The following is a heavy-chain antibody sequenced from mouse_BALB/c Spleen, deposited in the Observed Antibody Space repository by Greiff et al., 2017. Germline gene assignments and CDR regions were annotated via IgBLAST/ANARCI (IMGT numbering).Heavy chain of an antibody. J-gene: IGHJ4*01. CDR1: GFTFSSFG. CDR3: ARVYYGYAMDY. CDR2: ISSGSSTI. D-gene: IGHD1-1*01. V-gene: IGHV5-17*02. Sequence: EVQLQESGGGLVQPGGSRKLSCAASGFTFSSFGMHWVRQAPEKGLEWVAYISSGSSTIYYADTVKGRFTISRDNPKNTLFLQMTSLRSEDTAMYYCARVYYGYAMDYWGQGTSVTVSS.